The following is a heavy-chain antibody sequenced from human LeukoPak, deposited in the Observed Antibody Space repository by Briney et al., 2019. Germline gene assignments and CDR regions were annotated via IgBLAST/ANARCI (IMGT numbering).Heavy chain of an antibody. V-gene: IGHV4-34*01. CDR3: ARGIRKWLRTIFDY. Sequence: SETLSLTCAVYGGSFSGYYWSWIRQPPGKGLKWIGEINHSGSTNYNPSLKSRVTISVDTSKNQFSLKLSSVTAADTAVYYCARGIRKWLRTIFDYWGQGTLVTVSS. D-gene: IGHD5-12*01. J-gene: IGHJ4*02. CDR1: GGSFSGYY. CDR2: INHSGST.